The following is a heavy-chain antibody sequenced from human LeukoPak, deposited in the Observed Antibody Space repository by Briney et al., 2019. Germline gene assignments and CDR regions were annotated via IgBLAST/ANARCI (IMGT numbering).Heavy chain of an antibody. CDR2: TRYDGSNK. D-gene: IGHD1-26*01. CDR1: GFTFSSYG. CDR3: AKGTGGATGY. Sequence: GGSLRLSCAASGFTFSSYGMHWVRQAPGKGLEWVAFTRYDGSNKYYADSVKGRFTISRDNSKNTLYLQMNSLRAEDTAVYYCAKGTGGATGYWGQGTLVTVSS. J-gene: IGHJ4*02. V-gene: IGHV3-30*02.